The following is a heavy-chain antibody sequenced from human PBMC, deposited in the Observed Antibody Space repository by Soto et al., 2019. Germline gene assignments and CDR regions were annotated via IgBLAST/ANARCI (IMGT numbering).Heavy chain of an antibody. CDR3: AEVKYFDWAYFDY. D-gene: IGHD3-9*01. J-gene: IGHJ4*02. CDR2: ISGSGGST. CDR1: GFTFSSYA. Sequence: VGSLRLSCAASGFTFSSYAMSWVRQAPGKGLEWVSAISGSGGSTYYADSVKGRFTISRDNSKNTLYLQMNSLGAEDTAVYYCAEVKYFDWAYFDYWGQGTLVTVSS. V-gene: IGHV3-23*01.